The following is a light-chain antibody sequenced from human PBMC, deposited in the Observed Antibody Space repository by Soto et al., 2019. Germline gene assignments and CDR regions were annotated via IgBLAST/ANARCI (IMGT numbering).Light chain of an antibody. J-gene: IGKJ5*01. CDR3: QQYNNWPPIS. Sequence: EIVMTQSPATLSVSPGERATLSCRASQSVSCKLAWYQQKPGQAPRLLIHGASTRATGIPARFTGSGSGTEFTLTISSLQSEDFAVYYCQQYNNWPPISFGQGTRLEIK. CDR2: GAS. V-gene: IGKV3D-15*01. CDR1: QSVSCK.